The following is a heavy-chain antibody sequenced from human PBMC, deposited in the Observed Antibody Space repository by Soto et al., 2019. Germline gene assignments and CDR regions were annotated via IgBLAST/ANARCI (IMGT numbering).Heavy chain of an antibody. V-gene: IGHV1-46*03. J-gene: IGHJ4*02. CDR2: INPSGGST. Sequence: GASVKVSCKASGYTFTSYYMHWVRQAPGQGLEWMGIINPSGGSTSYAQKFQGRVTMTRDTSTSTVYMELSSLRSEDTAVYYCARDHSLYSGYEHLYYFDYWGQGTLVTVSS. CDR1: GYTFTSYY. D-gene: IGHD5-12*01. CDR3: ARDHSLYSGYEHLYYFDY.